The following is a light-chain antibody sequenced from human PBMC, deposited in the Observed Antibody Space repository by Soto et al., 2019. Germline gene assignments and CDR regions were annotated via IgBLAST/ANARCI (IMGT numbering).Light chain of an antibody. V-gene: IGKV3-20*01. CDR1: QSISSTY. Sequence: EIVLTQSPGTLSWSPGEGATLSCRSSQSISSTYLAWYQHTPGQAPRLLIYAASSRATGIPDRFSGSGSGTDFTLTISRLEPEEFAVYYCQQDFRSPPVTFGQGTRLEIK. CDR3: QQDFRSPPVT. J-gene: IGKJ5*01. CDR2: AAS.